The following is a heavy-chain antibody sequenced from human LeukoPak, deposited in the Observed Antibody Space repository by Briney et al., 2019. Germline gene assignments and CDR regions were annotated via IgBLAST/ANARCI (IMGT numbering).Heavy chain of an antibody. CDR2: ISGSGGST. V-gene: IGHV3-23*01. D-gene: IGHD2-15*01. Sequence: PGGSLRLSCAASGFTFSSYAMSWVRQAPGKGLEWVSGISGSGGSTYYADSVKGRFTISRDNSKNTLYPQMNSLRAEDTAVYYCAKPAYCSGGSCYSIGYFDYWGQGTLVTVSS. CDR3: AKPAYCSGGSCYSIGYFDY. J-gene: IGHJ4*02. CDR1: GFTFSSYA.